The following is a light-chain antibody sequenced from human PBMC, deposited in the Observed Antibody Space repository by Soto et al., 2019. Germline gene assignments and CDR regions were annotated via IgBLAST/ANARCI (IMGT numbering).Light chain of an antibody. Sequence: QSALTQPPSASGSPGQSVTISCTGISSDVGAYNYVSWYQQHPGKAPKLLIYEVTKRPSGVPDRFSGSKSGNTASLTVSGLQAEDEADYYCNSYAGSNNLVFGGGTQLTVL. J-gene: IGLJ2*01. CDR1: SSDVGAYNY. V-gene: IGLV2-8*01. CDR3: NSYAGSNNLV. CDR2: EVT.